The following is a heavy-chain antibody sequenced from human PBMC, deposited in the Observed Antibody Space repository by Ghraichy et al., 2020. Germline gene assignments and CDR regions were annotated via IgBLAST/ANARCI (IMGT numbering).Heavy chain of an antibody. Sequence: ASVKVSCKASGYTFTGYYMHWVRQAPGQGLEWMGWINPNSGGTNYAQKFQGWVTMTRDTSISTAYMELSRLRSDDTAVYYCARGGMGLQKYYYGMDVWGQGTTVTVSS. CDR2: INPNSGGT. CDR1: GYTFTGYY. J-gene: IGHJ6*02. CDR3: ARGGMGLQKYYYGMDV. V-gene: IGHV1-2*04. D-gene: IGHD5-24*01.